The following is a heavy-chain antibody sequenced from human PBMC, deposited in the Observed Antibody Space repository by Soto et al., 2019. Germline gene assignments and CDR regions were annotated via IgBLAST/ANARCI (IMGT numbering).Heavy chain of an antibody. CDR3: TRHVWGYELDY. V-gene: IGHV4-39*01. CDR2: VYYSGST. D-gene: IGHD2-2*01. CDR1: GGSVSSSSYY. J-gene: IGHJ4*02. Sequence: PSETLSLTCSVSGGSVSSSSYYWGWIRQSPGKGLEWIGSVYYSGSTNYNPSLKSRVTISVDTSKNQFSLKLTSVTAADTAVYYCTRHVWGYELDYWGQGTMVTVYS.